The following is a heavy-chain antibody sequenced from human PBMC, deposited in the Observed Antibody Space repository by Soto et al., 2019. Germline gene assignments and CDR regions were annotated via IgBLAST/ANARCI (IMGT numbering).Heavy chain of an antibody. CDR3: AREYYYDSSGYYNWFDP. Sequence: GGSLRLSWAASGFTFSSYIMNWVRQAPGKGLEWVSYISSSSSTIYYADSVKGRFTISRDNAKNSLYLQMNSLRDEDTAVYYCAREYYYDSSGYYNWFDPWGQGTLVTVSS. J-gene: IGHJ5*02. D-gene: IGHD3-22*01. CDR1: GFTFSSYI. V-gene: IGHV3-48*02. CDR2: ISSSSSTI.